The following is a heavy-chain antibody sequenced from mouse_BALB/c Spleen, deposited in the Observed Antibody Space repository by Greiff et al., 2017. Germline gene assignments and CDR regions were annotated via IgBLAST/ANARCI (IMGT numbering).Heavy chain of an antibody. V-gene: IGHV7-3*02. J-gene: IGHJ4*01. Sequence: EVQLVESGGGLVQPGGSLRLSCATSGFTFTDYYMSWVRQPPGKALEWLGFIRNKANGYTTEYSASVKGRFTISRDNSQSILYLQMNTLRAEDSATYYCARGYDYYYYAMDYWGQGTSVTVAS. CDR2: IRNKANGYTT. CDR1: GFTFTDYY. CDR3: ARGYDYYYYAMDY. D-gene: IGHD2-4*01.